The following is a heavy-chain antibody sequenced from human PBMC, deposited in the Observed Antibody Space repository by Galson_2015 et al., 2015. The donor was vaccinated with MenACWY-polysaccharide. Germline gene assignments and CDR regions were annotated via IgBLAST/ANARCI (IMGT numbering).Heavy chain of an antibody. J-gene: IGHJ4*02. CDR1: GFTFSSNA. CDR2: ISGTGDSI. Sequence: SLRLSCAPSGFTFSSNAMSWVRQAPGKGLEWVSAISGTGDSIRYADSVEGRFTISRDASKNTLYLQMSSLRAEDTALYYCAISRGFSSGWKYFDYWGQGTLVTVSA. CDR3: AISRGFSSGWKYFDY. V-gene: IGHV3-23*01. D-gene: IGHD6-19*01.